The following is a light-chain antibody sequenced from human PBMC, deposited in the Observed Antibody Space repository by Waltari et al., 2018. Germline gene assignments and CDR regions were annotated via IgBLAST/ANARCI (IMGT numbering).Light chain of an antibody. CDR1: QSLLHSNGYNY. J-gene: IGKJ1*01. CDR3: MQALQTTWT. V-gene: IGKV2-28*01. Sequence: DIVMTQSPLPLPVTPGAPASISCRSSQSLLHSNGYNYLDWYLQNPGQPPQLLIYWGSNRASGLPSRCSGSGAGADFTLKISRVEAEDVGVYYCMQALQTTWTFGQGTKVEIK. CDR2: WGS.